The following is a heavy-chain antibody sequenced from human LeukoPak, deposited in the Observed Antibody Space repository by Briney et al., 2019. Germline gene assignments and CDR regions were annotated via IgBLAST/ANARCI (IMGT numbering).Heavy chain of an antibody. V-gene: IGHV4-61*02. CDR3: ARDQVTFGGVIAPDY. CDR2: IYTSGST. CDR1: GGSISSGSYY. J-gene: IGHJ4*02. Sequence: SETLSLTCTVSGGSISSGSYYWSWIRQPAGKGLEWIGRIYTSGSTNYNPSLKSRVTMSVDTSKNQFSLKLSSVTAADTAVYYCARDQVTFGGVIAPDYWGQGTLVTVSS. D-gene: IGHD3-16*02.